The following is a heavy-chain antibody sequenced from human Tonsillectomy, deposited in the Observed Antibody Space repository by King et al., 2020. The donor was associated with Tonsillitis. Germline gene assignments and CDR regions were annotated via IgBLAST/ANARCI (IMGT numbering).Heavy chain of an antibody. Sequence: QLQESGPGLVKPAQTLSLTSAVSSGSMSSDNYYWSWIRQPPGKGLEWVGYIFYSGSAYYNPSLESRVTISLDTSKNQFSLKLSSVTAADTAVYYCARSLPVARHRDAFDVWGQGTMVTVSS. CDR2: IFYSGSA. CDR3: ARSLPVARHRDAFDV. D-gene: IGHD2-2*01. V-gene: IGHV4-30-4*01. CDR1: SGSMSSDNYY. J-gene: IGHJ3*01.